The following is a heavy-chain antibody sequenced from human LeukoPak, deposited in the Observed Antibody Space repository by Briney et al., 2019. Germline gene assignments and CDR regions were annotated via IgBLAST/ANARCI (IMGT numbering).Heavy chain of an antibody. CDR3: AKDIRGYSYGYYYGMDV. CDR1: GFTFDDYA. V-gene: IGHV3-9*01. Sequence: GGSLRLSCAASGFTFDDYAMHWVRQAPGKGLEWVSGISWDSGSLGYADSVKGRFTISRDNAKNSLYLQMNSLRAEDTALYYCAKDIRGYSYGYYYGMDVWGQGTTVTVSS. J-gene: IGHJ6*02. D-gene: IGHD5-18*01. CDR2: ISWDSGSL.